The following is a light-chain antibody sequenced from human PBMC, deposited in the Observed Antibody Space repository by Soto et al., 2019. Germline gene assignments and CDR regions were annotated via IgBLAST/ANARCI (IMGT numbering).Light chain of an antibody. CDR2: KAS. CDR1: QSINSW. V-gene: IGKV1-5*03. CDR3: QQYRTNSA. J-gene: IGKJ1*01. Sequence: DIPMTQSPSILSASVGDRVTINCRASQSINSWLAWYQQKRGTAPKILIYKASSLESGVPSRFSGSGSETEFTLTISSLQPDDFASYYCQQYRTNSAFGQGTKVEIK.